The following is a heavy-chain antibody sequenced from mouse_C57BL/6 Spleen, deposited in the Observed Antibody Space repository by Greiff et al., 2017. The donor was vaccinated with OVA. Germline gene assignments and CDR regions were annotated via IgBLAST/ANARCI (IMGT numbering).Heavy chain of an antibody. V-gene: IGHV5-16*01. Sequence: EVKLVESEGGLVQPGSSMKLSCTASGFTFSDYYMAWVRQVPEKGLEWVANINYDGSSTYYLDSLKSRFIISRDNAKNILYLQMSSLKSEDTATYYCARARYPYYFDYWGQGTTLTVSS. CDR2: INYDGSST. CDR1: GFTFSDYY. J-gene: IGHJ2*01. CDR3: ARARYPYYFDY.